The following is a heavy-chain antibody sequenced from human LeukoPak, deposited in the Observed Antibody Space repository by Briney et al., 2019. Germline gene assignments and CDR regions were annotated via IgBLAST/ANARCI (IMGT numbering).Heavy chain of an antibody. CDR3: ARGKNYYDSSGYYWGTFDY. Sequence: ASVKVSCKASGYTFTSYGTSWVRQAPGQGLEWMGWISAYNGNTNYAQKLQGRVTMTTDTSTSTAYMELRSLRSDDTAVYYCARGKNYYDSSGYYWGTFDYWGQGTLVTVSS. D-gene: IGHD3-22*01. J-gene: IGHJ4*02. V-gene: IGHV1-18*01. CDR1: GYTFTSYG. CDR2: ISAYNGNT.